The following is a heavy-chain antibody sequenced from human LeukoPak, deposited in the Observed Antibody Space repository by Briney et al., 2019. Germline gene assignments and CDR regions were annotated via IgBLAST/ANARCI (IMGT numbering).Heavy chain of an antibody. CDR3: ATDSSGYYNQF. CDR2: ISYDGSNK. Sequence: PGRSLRLSCAASGFTFSGYGMHWVRQAPGKGLEWVAVISYDGSNKYYADSVKGRFTISRDNSKNTLYLQMNSLRAEDTAVYYCATDSSGYYNQFWGQGTMVTVSS. D-gene: IGHD3-22*01. CDR1: GFTFSGYG. J-gene: IGHJ3*01. V-gene: IGHV3-30*03.